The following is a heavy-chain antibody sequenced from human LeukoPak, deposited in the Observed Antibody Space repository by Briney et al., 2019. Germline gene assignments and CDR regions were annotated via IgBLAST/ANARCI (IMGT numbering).Heavy chain of an antibody. J-gene: IGHJ6*03. CDR2: IRYDGSNK. CDR3: AMGGAYLYYYMDV. V-gene: IGHV3-30*02. Sequence: PGGSLRLSCAASGFTFSSYGMHWVRQAPGKGLEWVAFIRYDGSNKYYADSVKGRFTISRDNSKNTLYLQMNSLRAEDTAVYYCAMGGAYLYYYMDVWGKGTTVTVSS. CDR1: GFTFSSYG. D-gene: IGHD1-26*01.